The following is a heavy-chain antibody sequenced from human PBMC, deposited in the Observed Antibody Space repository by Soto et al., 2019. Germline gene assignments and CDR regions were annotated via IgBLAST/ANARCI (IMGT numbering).Heavy chain of an antibody. V-gene: IGHV1-69*01. J-gene: IGHJ4*02. CDR3: ARAYCGGDCSRTPHDY. Sequence: QVQLVQSGAEVKKPGSSVKVSCKASGGTFSSYAISWVRQAPGQGLEGMGGIIPIFGTANYAQKFQGRVTITADESTSTAYMELSSLRSEDTAVYYCARAYCGGDCSRTPHDYWGQGTLVTVSS. D-gene: IGHD2-21*02. CDR1: GGTFSSYA. CDR2: IIPIFGTA.